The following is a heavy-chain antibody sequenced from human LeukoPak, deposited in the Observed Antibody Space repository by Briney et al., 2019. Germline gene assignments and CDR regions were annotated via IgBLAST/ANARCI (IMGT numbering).Heavy chain of an antibody. J-gene: IGHJ3*02. CDR1: GFTFSSYV. Sequence: PGGSLRLSCAASGFTFSSYVMHWVRQAPGKGLEWVTIIWFDGNNKYSADSVKGRFTISRDNSKNTLYLQMNSLRAEDTAVYYCASARPTSSWTAFDIWGQGTMVTVSS. CDR2: IWFDGNNK. V-gene: IGHV3-33*01. CDR3: ASARPTSSWTAFDI. D-gene: IGHD6-13*01.